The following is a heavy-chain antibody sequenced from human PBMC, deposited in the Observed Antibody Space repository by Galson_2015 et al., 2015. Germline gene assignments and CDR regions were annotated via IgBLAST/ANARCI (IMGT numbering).Heavy chain of an antibody. CDR3: AKDLTRYCSGGSCDNVDY. V-gene: IGHV3-30*18. CDR1: GFTFSNYG. D-gene: IGHD2-15*01. CDR2: LSYDGSNK. Sequence: SLRLSCAASGFTFSNYGMHWVRQAPGKGLEWVAVLSYDGSNKYYADSVKGRFTISRDNSKNTLYLQMNSLRPEDTAVYYCAKDLTRYCSGGSCDNVDYWGQGTLVTVSS. J-gene: IGHJ4*02.